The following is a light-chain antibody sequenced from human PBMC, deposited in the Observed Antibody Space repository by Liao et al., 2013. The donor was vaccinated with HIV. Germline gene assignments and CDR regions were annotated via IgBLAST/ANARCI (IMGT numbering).Light chain of an antibody. J-gene: IGLJ1*01. Sequence: SYELTQPPSASVSPGQTASITCSGHKLGDKYACWYQQRPGQSPVLVIYEGSKRPSGIPERFSGSNSGNTATLTISGTQAMDEADYYCQAWDSSTRDYVFGTGTKVTVL. V-gene: IGLV3-1*01. CDR2: EGS. CDR1: KLGDKY. CDR3: QAWDSSTRDYV.